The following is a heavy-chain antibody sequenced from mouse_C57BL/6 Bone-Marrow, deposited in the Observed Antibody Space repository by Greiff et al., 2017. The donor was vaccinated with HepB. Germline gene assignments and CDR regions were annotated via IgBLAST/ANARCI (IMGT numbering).Heavy chain of an antibody. Sequence: EVMLVESGGGLVKPGGSLKLSCAASGFTFSSYAMSWVRQTPEKRLEWVATISDGGSYTYYPDNVKGRFTISRDNAKNNRYLQMSHLKSEDTAMYYCAREDYWGQGTTLTVSS. V-gene: IGHV5-4*01. CDR3: AREDY. CDR2: ISDGGSYT. CDR1: GFTFSSYA. J-gene: IGHJ2*01.